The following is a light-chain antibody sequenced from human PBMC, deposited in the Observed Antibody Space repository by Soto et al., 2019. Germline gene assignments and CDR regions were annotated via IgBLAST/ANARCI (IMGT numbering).Light chain of an antibody. V-gene: IGLV2-14*03. J-gene: IGLJ2*01. CDR1: SSAVGGYNY. CDR3: CSYSGSSTIVV. Sequence: QSALTQPASVSGSPGQSITISCTGTSSAVGGYNYVSWYQQHPGKAPRLMIVDVDNRPSGVSTRFSGSKSGNTASLTISGLQAEDEADYYCCSYSGSSTIVVFGGGTKLTVL. CDR2: DVD.